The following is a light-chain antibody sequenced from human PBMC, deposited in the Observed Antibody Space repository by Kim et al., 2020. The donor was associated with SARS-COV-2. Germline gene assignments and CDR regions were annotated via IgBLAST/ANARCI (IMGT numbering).Light chain of an antibody. J-gene: IGLJ2*01. CDR2: YDS. CDR1: NIGSKS. Sequence: SYELTQPPSVSVAPGKTASISCGGNNIGSKSVHWYQQRSGQAPVLVISYDSDRPSGIPERFSGSNSGNTATLTISRVEAGDEADYYCQVWDSSSDHRVVFGGGTQLTVL. V-gene: IGLV3-21*04. CDR3: QVWDSSSDHRVV.